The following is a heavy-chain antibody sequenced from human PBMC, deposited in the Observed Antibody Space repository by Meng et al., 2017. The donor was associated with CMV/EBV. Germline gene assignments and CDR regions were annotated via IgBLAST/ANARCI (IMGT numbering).Heavy chain of an antibody. CDR2: IWNDGSDK. J-gene: IGHJ4*02. CDR3: LTMNFDY. V-gene: IGHV3-33*01. D-gene: IGHD3-22*01. Sequence: SGFTFSNYGMHWARQAPGKGLGWVALIWNDGSDKGPGKSDKSYADSVKGRFTISRDDSKNTLYLQMNGLRAEDTAVYYCLTMNFDYWGQGTLVTVSS. CDR1: GFTFSNYG.